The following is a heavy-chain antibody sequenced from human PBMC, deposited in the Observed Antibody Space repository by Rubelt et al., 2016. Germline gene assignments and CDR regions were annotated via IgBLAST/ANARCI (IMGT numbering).Heavy chain of an antibody. J-gene: IGHJ6*02. V-gene: IGHV3-13*01. CDR2: IGTAGDT. D-gene: IGHD3-3*01. CDR1: GFTFTSYD. Sequence: GGSLRLSCAASGFTFTSYDMHWVRLTTGKGLEWVSGIGTAGDTYYANSVKGRFTISRENAKNSLYLQMNSLRAEDTAVYYCAREFGSGPPPSYGMDVWGQGTTVTVSS. CDR3: AREFGSGPPPSYGMDV.